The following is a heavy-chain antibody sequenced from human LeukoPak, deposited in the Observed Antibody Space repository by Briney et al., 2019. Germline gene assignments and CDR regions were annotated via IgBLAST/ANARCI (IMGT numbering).Heavy chain of an antibody. CDR3: AKASNVGATRNHGFDY. J-gene: IGHJ4*02. Sequence: PSETLSLTCAVYGGSFSGYYWSWIRQPPGKGLEWIGEINHSGSTNYNPSLKSRGTISVDTSKNQFSLKLSSVTAADTAVYYCAKASNVGATRNHGFDYWGQGTLVTVSS. D-gene: IGHD1-26*01. V-gene: IGHV4-34*01. CDR1: GGSFSGYY. CDR2: INHSGST.